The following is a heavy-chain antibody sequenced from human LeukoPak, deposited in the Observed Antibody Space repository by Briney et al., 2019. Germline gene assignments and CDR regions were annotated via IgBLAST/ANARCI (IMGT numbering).Heavy chain of an antibody. CDR3: AREVRGVSAFYMDV. CDR2: IYYSGST. D-gene: IGHD3-10*01. Sequence: SETLSLTCTAPGGSISSSSYYWGWIRQPPGKGLEWLGSIYYSGSTYYNPSLKSRATISVDTSKNQFFLKLSSVTAADTAVYYCAREVRGVSAFYMDVWGKGTTVTVSS. CDR1: GGSISSSSYY. J-gene: IGHJ6*03. V-gene: IGHV4-39*07.